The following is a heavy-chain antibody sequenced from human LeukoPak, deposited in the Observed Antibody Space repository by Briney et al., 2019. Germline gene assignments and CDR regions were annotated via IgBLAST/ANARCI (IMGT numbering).Heavy chain of an antibody. V-gene: IGHV3-23*01. CDR3: AKEITMVRGVKPNWFDP. CDR2: ISGSGGST. Sequence: GGSLRLSCAASGFTFSSYAMSWVRQAPGKGLEWVSAISGSGGSTYYADSVKGRFTISRDNSKNTLYLQMNSLRAEDTAVYYCAKEITMVRGVKPNWFDPRGQGTLVTVSS. CDR1: GFTFSSYA. J-gene: IGHJ5*02. D-gene: IGHD3-10*01.